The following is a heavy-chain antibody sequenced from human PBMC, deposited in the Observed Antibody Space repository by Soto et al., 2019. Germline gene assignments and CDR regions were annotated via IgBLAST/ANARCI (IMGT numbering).Heavy chain of an antibody. CDR2: IIPILDIA. J-gene: IGHJ4*02. CDR3: ARVLTFGGVIDAFDY. D-gene: IGHD3-16*02. Sequence: GASVKVSCKTSGGTFNTYPISWVRQAPGQGLEWMGTIIPILDIANYAQKFQGRVTITRDTSASTAYMELSSLRSEDTAVYYCARVLTFGGVIDAFDYWGQGTLVTVSS. V-gene: IGHV1-69*04. CDR1: GGTFNTYP.